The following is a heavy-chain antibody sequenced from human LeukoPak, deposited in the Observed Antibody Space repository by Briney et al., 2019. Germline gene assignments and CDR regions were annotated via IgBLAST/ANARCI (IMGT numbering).Heavy chain of an antibody. CDR3: AKALFPMIVVVTGPDY. V-gene: IGHV3-23*01. Sequence: GRSLRLSCSASGFTFSSYAMSWVRQAPGKGLECVSAISGSGGSTYYADSVKGRFTISRDNSKNTLYLQMNSLRAEDTAVYYCAKALFPMIVVVTGPDYWGQGTLVTVSS. CDR1: GFTFSSYA. CDR2: ISGSGGST. J-gene: IGHJ4*02. D-gene: IGHD3-22*01.